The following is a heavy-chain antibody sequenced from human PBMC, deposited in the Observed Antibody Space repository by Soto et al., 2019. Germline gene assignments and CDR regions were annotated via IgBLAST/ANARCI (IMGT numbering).Heavy chain of an antibody. D-gene: IGHD2-8*01. CDR3: ARADVGYCSNGVCYTKPLDY. CDR1: GYTFTSYG. Sequence: QVQLVQSGAEVKKPGASVKVSCKASGYTFTSYGISWVRQAPGQGLEWMGWISTYIGNTHYAQKFQGRVTMTTDTSTTTAYLELRSLRSDDTAVYYCARADVGYCSNGVCYTKPLDYWGQGALVTVSS. J-gene: IGHJ4*02. CDR2: ISTYIGNT. V-gene: IGHV1-18*01.